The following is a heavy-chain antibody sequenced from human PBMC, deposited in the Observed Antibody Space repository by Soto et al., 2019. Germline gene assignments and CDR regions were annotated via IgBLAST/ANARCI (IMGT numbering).Heavy chain of an antibody. Sequence: SETLSLTCTVSGGSITSGGFYWSWIRQHPGEGLEWIGYVRYGGSTYYNPSLKSRLTISLDTSKNQFSLNLSSVTAADRAVYYCASHQDCDSGTRYWDHDALDVWGQGTMVTVSS. D-gene: IGHD2-2*01. CDR1: GGSITSGGFY. V-gene: IGHV4-31*03. CDR3: ASHQDCDSGTRYWDHDALDV. J-gene: IGHJ3*01. CDR2: VRYGGST.